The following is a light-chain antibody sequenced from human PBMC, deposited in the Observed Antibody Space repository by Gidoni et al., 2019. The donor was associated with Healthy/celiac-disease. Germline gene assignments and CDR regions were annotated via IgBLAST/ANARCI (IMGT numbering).Light chain of an antibody. V-gene: IGKV3-11*01. CDR2: DAS. Sequence: EIVLTQSPATLSLSPGERATISCRANQSVSSYLACYQQKPGQAPRLLIYDASNRATGIPARFSGSGSGTDFTLTISSLEPEDFAVYYCQQRSNWPPRTFGQGTKVEIK. CDR3: QQRSNWPPRT. J-gene: IGKJ1*01. CDR1: QSVSSY.